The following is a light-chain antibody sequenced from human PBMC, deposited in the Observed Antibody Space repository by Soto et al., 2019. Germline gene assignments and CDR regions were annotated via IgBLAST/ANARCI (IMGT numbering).Light chain of an antibody. CDR3: MQALQTPHT. J-gene: IGKJ2*01. CDR2: LGS. Sequence: IVLTQSALSLPVTPGESASISCRSSQSLLNSNGNNFLDWYVQKPGQSPQLLIYLGSNRASGVPDRFSGSESGSDFTLRISRVEPEDVGVYYCMQALQTPHTFAPGTKLEIK. CDR1: QSLLNSNGNNF. V-gene: IGKV2-28*01.